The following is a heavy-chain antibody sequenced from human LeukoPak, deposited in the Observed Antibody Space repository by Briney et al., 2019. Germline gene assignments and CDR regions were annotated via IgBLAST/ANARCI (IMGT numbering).Heavy chain of an antibody. CDR2: ISAYNGNT. CDR1: GYTFTSYG. Sequence: ASVKVSCKASGYTFTSYGISWVRQAPGQGLEWMGWISAYNGNTNYAQKFQGRVTMTRDTSISTAYMELSRLRSDDTAVYYCARSTLGYCSSTSCYLKYYFDYWGQGTLVTVSS. D-gene: IGHD2-2*01. CDR3: ARSTLGYCSSTSCYLKYYFDY. J-gene: IGHJ4*02. V-gene: IGHV1-18*01.